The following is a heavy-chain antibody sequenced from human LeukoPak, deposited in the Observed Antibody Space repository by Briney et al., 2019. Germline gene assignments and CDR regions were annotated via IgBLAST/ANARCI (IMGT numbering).Heavy chain of an antibody. J-gene: IGHJ4*02. CDR1: GGSISSGGYY. CDR3: ARGPSSYTSGLYFDH. D-gene: IGHD6-19*01. CDR2: IYSASGNI. V-gene: IGHV4-61*02. Sequence: SETLSLTCTVSGGSISSGGYYWSWVRQPAGKGLEWIGRIYSASGNINYNPSLKSRLTMSLDTSKNQFSLTLSSVTAADAAVYYCARGPSSYTSGLYFDHWGQGALVTVSS.